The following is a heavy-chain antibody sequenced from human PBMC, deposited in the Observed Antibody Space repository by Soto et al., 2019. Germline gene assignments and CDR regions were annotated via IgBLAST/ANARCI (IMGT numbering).Heavy chain of an antibody. CDR3: ATGTTHDYDSSGYFFCDY. D-gene: IGHD3-22*01. CDR1: GGSISRDY. Sequence: PSETLSLTTTASGGSISRDYWSWIRQPPGKGLEWIGYIYYSGSTTYNPSLTDRVTISVDTSKSPFSLKRSSVTAADTAVYYCATGTTHDYDSSGYFFCDYWGQGTLVTVS. J-gene: IGHJ4*02. CDR2: IYYSGST. V-gene: IGHV4-59*01.